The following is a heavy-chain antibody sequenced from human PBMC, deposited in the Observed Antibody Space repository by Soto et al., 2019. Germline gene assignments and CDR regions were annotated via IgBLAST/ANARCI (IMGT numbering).Heavy chain of an antibody. CDR3: ASHKVYGDYHFDY. J-gene: IGHJ4*02. D-gene: IGHD4-17*01. Sequence: SETLSLTCTVSGGSISSSFWNWVRQPPGKGPEWIGYIYSSGNTNYNPSLKSRVTMSVDTSKNQFSLKLSSVTAADTAVYYCASHKVYGDYHFDYWGQGTLVTVSS. CDR1: GGSISSSF. CDR2: IYSSGNT. V-gene: IGHV4-59*08.